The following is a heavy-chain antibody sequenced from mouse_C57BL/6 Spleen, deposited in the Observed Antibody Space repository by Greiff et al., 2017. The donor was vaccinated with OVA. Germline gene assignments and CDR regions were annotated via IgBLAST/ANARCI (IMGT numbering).Heavy chain of an antibody. CDR1: GYTFTSYW. V-gene: IGHV1-53*01. CDR3: SKNNWYVWFAY. CDR2: INPSNGGT. Sequence: QVQLKQPGTELVKPGASVKLSCKASGYTFTSYWMHWVKQRPGQGLEWIGNINPSNGGTNYNEKFKSKATLTVDKSSSTAYMQFSSLTSEDSAIYYCSKNNWYVWFAYWGQGTLVTVSA. J-gene: IGHJ3*01. D-gene: IGHD4-1*02.